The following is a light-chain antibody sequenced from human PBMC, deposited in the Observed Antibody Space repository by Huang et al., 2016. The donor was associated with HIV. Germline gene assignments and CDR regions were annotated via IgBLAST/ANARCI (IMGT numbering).Light chain of an antibody. Sequence: DIVMTQSPDSLAVSLGERVTISCKSSQSVLYTSRNRNYLAWYQQKPGQPPKLLIYWASTREAGVPDRFSGGGCGTDFTLTISSLQAEDVAVYYCQQYFTTPLTFGGGTKVEIK. CDR1: QSVLYTSRNRNY. V-gene: IGKV4-1*01. CDR3: QQYFTTPLT. CDR2: WAS. J-gene: IGKJ4*01.